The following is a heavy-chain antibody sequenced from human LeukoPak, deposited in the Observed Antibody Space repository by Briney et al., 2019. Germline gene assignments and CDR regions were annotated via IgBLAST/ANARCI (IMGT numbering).Heavy chain of an antibody. J-gene: IGHJ4*02. CDR1: GFTFSTYA. Sequence: AGGSLRLSCAASGFTFSTYAMNWVRRAPGKGLEWVSVISGSGDGTYYADSVKGRFTISRDNSKNTLYLQLNSLRAEDTAVYYCAKVWNYDILTGHESPYYFDYWGQGTLVTVSS. CDR2: ISGSGDGT. D-gene: IGHD3-9*01. CDR3: AKVWNYDILTGHESPYYFDY. V-gene: IGHV3-23*01.